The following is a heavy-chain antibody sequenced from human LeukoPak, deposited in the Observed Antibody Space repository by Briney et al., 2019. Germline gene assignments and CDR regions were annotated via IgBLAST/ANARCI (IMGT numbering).Heavy chain of an antibody. V-gene: IGHV4-59*01. D-gene: IGHD3-10*01. Sequence: PSETLSLTCTVSGGSISSYYWSWIRQPPGKGLEWIGYIYYSGSTNYNPSLKSRVTISVDTSKNQFPLKLSSVTAADTAVYYCARVIYGSGSYYVGYWGQGTLVTVSS. J-gene: IGHJ4*02. CDR2: IYYSGST. CDR3: ARVIYGSGSYYVGY. CDR1: GGSISSYY.